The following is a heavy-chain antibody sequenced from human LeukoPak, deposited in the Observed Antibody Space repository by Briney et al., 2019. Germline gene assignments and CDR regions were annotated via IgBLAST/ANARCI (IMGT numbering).Heavy chain of an antibody. CDR1: GYTFTSYY. V-gene: IGHV1-46*01. J-gene: IGHJ4*02. Sequence: ASVKVSCKASGYTFTSYYMHWLRQAPRQGLEWMGIINPSGGSTSYAQKFQGRVTMTRDTSTSTVYMELSSLRSEDTAVYYCARDPGIAVAEYYFDYWGQGTLVTVSS. D-gene: IGHD6-19*01. CDR3: ARDPGIAVAEYYFDY. CDR2: INPSGGST.